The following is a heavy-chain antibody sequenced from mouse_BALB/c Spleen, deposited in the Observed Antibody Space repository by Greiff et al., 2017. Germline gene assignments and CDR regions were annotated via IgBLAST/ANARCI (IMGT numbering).Heavy chain of an antibody. D-gene: IGHD2-3*01. V-gene: IGHV5-17*02. J-gene: IGHJ1*01. Sequence: EVKLMESGGGLVQPGGSRKLSCAASGFTFSSFGMHWVRQPPEKGLEWVAYISSGSSTIYYADTVKGRFTISRDNPKNTLFLQMTSLKSEDTAMYYCARTCDGYYGWYFDVWGAGTTVTVSS. CDR1: GFTFSSFG. CDR2: ISSGSSTI. CDR3: ARTCDGYYGWYFDV.